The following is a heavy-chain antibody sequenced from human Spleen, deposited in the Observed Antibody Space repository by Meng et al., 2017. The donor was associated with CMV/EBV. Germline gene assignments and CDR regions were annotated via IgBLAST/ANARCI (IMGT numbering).Heavy chain of an antibody. V-gene: IGHV3-53*01. CDR2: IYSGGST. D-gene: IGHD3-3*01. J-gene: IGHJ4*02. CDR3: ARDSYYDFWSGYYEGADY. Sequence: GESLKISCAASGFTVSSNYMSWVRQAPGKGLEWVSVIYSGGSTYYADSVKGRFTISRDNSKNTLYLQMNSLRAEDTAVYYCARDSYYDFWSGYYEGADYWGQGTLVTVSS. CDR1: GFTVSSNY.